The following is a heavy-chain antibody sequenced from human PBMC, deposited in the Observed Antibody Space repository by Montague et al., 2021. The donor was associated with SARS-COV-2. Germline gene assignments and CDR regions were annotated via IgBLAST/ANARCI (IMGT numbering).Heavy chain of an antibody. V-gene: IGHV2-5*02. CDR1: GFSPNTSGAG. Sequence: PALVKPTQTLTLTCTFSGFSPNTSGAGVGWVRQPPGKALEWLALIYWDDDKRYSPSLKSRSTISKDTTKNEVVHTVANMDPVDTATYYCARYGDYGSWFDPWGQGTLVTVSS. D-gene: IGHD4-17*01. CDR2: IYWDDDK. CDR3: ARYGDYGSWFDP. J-gene: IGHJ5*02.